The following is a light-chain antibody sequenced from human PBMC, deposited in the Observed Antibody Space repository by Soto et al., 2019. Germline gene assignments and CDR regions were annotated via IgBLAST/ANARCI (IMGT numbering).Light chain of an antibody. CDR1: SSDGGSYNL. V-gene: IGLV2-23*01. CDR3: CSYVGGSAFV. Sequence: QSAPTQPASTSGSPRQSITISCTGTSSDGGSYNLVSWYQQHPGKAPKLMTYEAGKRPPAPSNRYSGSKSGKTPPLTISGLQAEDGADYCGCSYVGGSAFVFGTGSKVT. J-gene: IGLJ1*01. CDR2: EAG.